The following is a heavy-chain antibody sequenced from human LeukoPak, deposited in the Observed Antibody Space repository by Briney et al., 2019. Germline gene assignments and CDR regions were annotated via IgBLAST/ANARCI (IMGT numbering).Heavy chain of an antibody. D-gene: IGHD6-13*01. CDR3: AKIIERGIAAAGNFDY. Sequence: PGGSLRLSCAASGFIFSSYEMSWVRQAPGKGLEWVSAISGSGGSTYYADSVKGRFTISRDNSKNTLYLQMNSLRAEDTAVYYCAKIIERGIAAAGNFDYWGQGTLVTVSS. V-gene: IGHV3-23*01. CDR1: GFIFSSYE. CDR2: ISGSGGST. J-gene: IGHJ4*02.